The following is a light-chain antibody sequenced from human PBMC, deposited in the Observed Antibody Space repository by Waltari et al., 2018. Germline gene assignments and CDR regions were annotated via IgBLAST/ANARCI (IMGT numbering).Light chain of an antibody. CDR2: GAS. J-gene: IGKJ3*01. Sequence: EIVMTQATDTLSVSPGERATLSCRASQSISSQLAWYQQKPGQAPRLLIYGASTRATGIPARFSGSGSGTEFTLTISSLQSEAFAVYFCQQYHESPPITFGPGTKVDIK. V-gene: IGKV3-15*01. CDR1: QSISSQ. CDR3: QQYHESPPIT.